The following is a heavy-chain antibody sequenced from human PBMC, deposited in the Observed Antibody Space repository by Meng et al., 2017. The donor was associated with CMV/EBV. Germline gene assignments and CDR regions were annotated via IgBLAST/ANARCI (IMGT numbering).Heavy chain of an antibody. D-gene: IGHD3-3*01. J-gene: IGHJ6*02. Sequence: GSLRLSCAVYGESFSGYYWSWIRQPPGKGLEWIGEINHSGSTNYNPSLKSRVTISVDTSKNQFSLKLSSVTAADTAVYYCARDHRITIFGVVTALYGMDVWGQGTTVTVSS. V-gene: IGHV4-34*01. CDR1: GESFSGYY. CDR3: ARDHRITIFGVVTALYGMDV. CDR2: INHSGST.